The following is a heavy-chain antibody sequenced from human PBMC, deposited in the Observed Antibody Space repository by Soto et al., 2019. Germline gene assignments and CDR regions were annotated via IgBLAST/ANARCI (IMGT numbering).Heavy chain of an antibody. Sequence: QVQLQQWGAGLLKPSETLSLTCAVYGGSFSGYYWSWIRQPPGKGLEWIGEINHSGSTNYNPSLKXRXTXXVDTSKNQSSLKLSPGTAAGAAVYYCALLPGAFDYWGQGTLVTASS. CDR2: INHSGST. V-gene: IGHV4-34*01. CDR3: ALLPGAFDY. D-gene: IGHD3-10*01. CDR1: GGSFSGYY. J-gene: IGHJ4*02.